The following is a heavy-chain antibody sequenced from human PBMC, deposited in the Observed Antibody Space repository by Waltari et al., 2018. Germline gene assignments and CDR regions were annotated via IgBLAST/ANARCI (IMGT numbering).Heavy chain of an antibody. D-gene: IGHD4-17*01. CDR3: ARDTRPPTPYGDFTSPYYYYGMDV. J-gene: IGHJ6*02. CDR1: GYTFTSYA. V-gene: IGHV1-3*01. Sequence: QVQLVQSGAEVKKPGASVKVSCKASGYTFTSYAMHWVRPAPGQRLEWMGGINAGNGNTKYSQKFQGRVTITRDTSASTAYMELSSLRSEDTAVYYCARDTRPPTPYGDFTSPYYYYGMDVWGQGTTVTVSS. CDR2: INAGNGNT.